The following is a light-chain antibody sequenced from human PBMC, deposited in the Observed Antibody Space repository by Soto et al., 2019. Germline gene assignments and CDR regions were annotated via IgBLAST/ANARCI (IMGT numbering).Light chain of an antibody. J-gene: IGLJ1*01. CDR1: SSDFGTYNL. CDR2: EGS. V-gene: IGLV2-14*02. Sequence: QSVLNQPASVSGSPGQSITISCTGTSSDFGTYNLVSWYQQHPGKAPKLMIYEGSKRPSGVPDRFSGSKSGNTASLTISGLQAEDEADYYCCSYAGSYTAYVFGTGT. CDR3: CSYAGSYTAYV.